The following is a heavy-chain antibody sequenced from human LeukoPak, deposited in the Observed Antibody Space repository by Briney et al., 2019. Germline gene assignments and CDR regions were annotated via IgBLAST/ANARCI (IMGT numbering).Heavy chain of an antibody. CDR3: AKDGLWFGDLTYFDY. Sequence: PGGSLRLSRAGSGFTFSSFGMHWVRQAPGKGLEWVAVISHDGSYEYYADSMKGRFTISRDTSKNTLYLQMNSLRAEDTAVYCCAKDGLWFGDLTYFDYWGQEVLVTVSS. J-gene: IGHJ4*02. D-gene: IGHD3-10*01. CDR2: ISHDGSYE. CDR1: GFTFSSFG. V-gene: IGHV3-30*18.